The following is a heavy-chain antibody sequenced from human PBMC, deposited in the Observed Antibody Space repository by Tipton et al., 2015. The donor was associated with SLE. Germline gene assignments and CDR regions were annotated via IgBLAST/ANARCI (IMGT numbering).Heavy chain of an antibody. J-gene: IGHJ4*02. D-gene: IGHD3-3*01. CDR1: GYTFTKYG. V-gene: IGHV1-18*01. CDR3: ARMSFDFWRNFEENFDY. CDR2: ITAHNGNT. Sequence: QLVQSGAEVKKPGASVKVSCKASGYTFTKYGFSWVRQAPGQGLEWMGWITAHNGNTNYAQKVQGRVTMTTDTSTSTADMELRSLVSDDTAVYYCARMSFDFWRNFEENFDYWGPGTLVTVSS.